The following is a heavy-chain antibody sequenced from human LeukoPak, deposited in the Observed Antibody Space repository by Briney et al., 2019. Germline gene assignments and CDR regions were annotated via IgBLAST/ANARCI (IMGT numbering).Heavy chain of an antibody. CDR3: ARECSGGSCYARVDY. D-gene: IGHD2-15*01. Sequence: SETLSLTSTVSGGSVSSGDYYWSWIRQPPGKGLEWIGYIYYSGSTYYNPSLKSRATISVDTSKNQFSLKLSSVTAADTAVYYCARECSGGSCYARVDYWGQGTLVTVSS. CDR2: IYYSGST. CDR1: GGSVSSGDYY. V-gene: IGHV4-30-4*01. J-gene: IGHJ4*02.